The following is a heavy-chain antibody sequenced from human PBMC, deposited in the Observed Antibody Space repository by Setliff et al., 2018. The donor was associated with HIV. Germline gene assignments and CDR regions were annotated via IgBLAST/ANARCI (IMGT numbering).Heavy chain of an antibody. CDR3: ARGGLGVVGAIDY. J-gene: IGHJ4*02. D-gene: IGHD2-15*01. CDR1: GDSVRSSRYY. CDR2: FDSSGGT. V-gene: IGHV4-61*10. Sequence: PSETLSLTCTVSGDSVRSSRYYWSWIRQPAGMGLEWIGRFDSSGGTDYNPSLKSRVTISKDTSKNQLSLKLTSVTAADTAVYYCARGGLGVVGAIDYWSQGTLVTVSS.